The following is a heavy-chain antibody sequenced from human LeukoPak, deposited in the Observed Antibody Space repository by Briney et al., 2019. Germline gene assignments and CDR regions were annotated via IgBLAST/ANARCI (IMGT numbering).Heavy chain of an antibody. J-gene: IGHJ6*03. D-gene: IGHD5-12*01. CDR2: IYYSGST. CDR1: GGSISSSSYY. CDR3: ARDLRHYSGYDFHYYYYMDV. V-gene: IGHV4-39*07. Sequence: SETLSLTCTVSGGSISSSSYYWGWIRQPPGKGLEWIGSIYYSGSTYYNPSLKSRVTISVDTSKNQFSLKLSSVTAADTAVYYCARDLRHYSGYDFHYYYYMDVWGKGTTVTISS.